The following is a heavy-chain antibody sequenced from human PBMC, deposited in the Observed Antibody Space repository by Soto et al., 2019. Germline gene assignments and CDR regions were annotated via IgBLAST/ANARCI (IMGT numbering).Heavy chain of an antibody. CDR2: LDPRGTFR. D-gene: IGHD5-12*01. Sequence: QVQLVQSGTEVQGPGASVKISCKPSGNTFTSFYIHWVRQAPGQGLEWMGQLDPRGTFRSYAPKFQGRATMTSDTSTSTVYMELSSLRSEDTAVYYCARGVGSSGFDLWGQGTLVTVSS. CDR3: ARGVGSSGFDL. CDR1: GNTFTSFY. J-gene: IGHJ5*02. V-gene: IGHV1-46*01.